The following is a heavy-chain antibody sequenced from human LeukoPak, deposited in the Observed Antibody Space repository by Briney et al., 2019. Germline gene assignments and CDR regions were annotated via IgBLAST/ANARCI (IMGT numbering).Heavy chain of an antibody. Sequence: ASVKVSCKASGYTFTGNYMHWVRQAPGQGLEWVGWINPNSGGTKFAQEFQGRVAMTGDMSTNTAFMELYRLESDDTAVYYCAKSSVGTSGGSFDYWGQGTLVSVSS. V-gene: IGHV1-2*02. J-gene: IGHJ4*02. D-gene: IGHD3-16*01. CDR1: GYTFTGNY. CDR3: AKSSVGTSGGSFDY. CDR2: INPNSGGT.